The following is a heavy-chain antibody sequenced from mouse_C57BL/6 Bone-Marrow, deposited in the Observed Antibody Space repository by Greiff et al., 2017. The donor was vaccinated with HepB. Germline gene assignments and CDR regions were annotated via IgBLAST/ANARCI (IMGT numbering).Heavy chain of an antibody. CDR2: IYPGDGSS. CDR3: ARRATVWYFDV. CDR1: GYTFTDHT. V-gene: IGHV1-78*01. D-gene: IGHD1-1*01. Sequence: QVQLQQSDAELVKPGASVKISCKASGYTFTDHTIHWMKQRPEQGLEWIGYIYPGDGSSRYNEKFKGKATLTEAKSSSTAYMQRNSLTSEDSAVFCCARRATVWYFDVWGTGTTVTVSS. J-gene: IGHJ1*03.